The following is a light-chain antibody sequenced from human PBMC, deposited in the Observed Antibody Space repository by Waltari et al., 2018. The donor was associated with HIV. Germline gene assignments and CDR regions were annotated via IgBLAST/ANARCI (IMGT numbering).Light chain of an antibody. Sequence: AVTQPASVSGLPGQSTTISCTGDDSDFGLYNSVSWYHQDSGKPPRLILYDVDSRASGVSDRFSGSMSGNTASLTISGLRAEDEGHYYCASITDDNTIIFGGGTEVTVL. J-gene: IGLJ2*01. CDR2: DVD. CDR3: ASITDDNTII. V-gene: IGLV2-14*03. CDR1: DSDFGLYNS.